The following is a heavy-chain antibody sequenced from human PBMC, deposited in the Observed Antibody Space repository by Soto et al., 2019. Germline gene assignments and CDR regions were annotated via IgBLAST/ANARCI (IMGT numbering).Heavy chain of an antibody. CDR2: INHSGST. Sequence: QVQLQQWGAGLLKPSETLSLTCAVYGGSFSGYYWTWIRQPPGTGLEWIGEINHSGSTNYSPSIQTRVTISLYTSKNQFSLKLTSVTAADTAVYYCARDKITGLFDYWGQGTLVTVSS. V-gene: IGHV4-34*01. CDR3: ARDKITGLFDY. J-gene: IGHJ4*02. D-gene: IGHD2-8*02. CDR1: GGSFSGYY.